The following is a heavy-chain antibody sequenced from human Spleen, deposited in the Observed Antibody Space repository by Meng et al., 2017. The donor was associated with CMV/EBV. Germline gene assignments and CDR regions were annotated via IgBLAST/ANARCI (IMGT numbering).Heavy chain of an antibody. Sequence: ASVKVSCKASGYSVNDYQINWVRQAPGQGLEWMGWIDPNSGGTNYAQKFQGRATMTRDTSIGTAYMELSRLTSDDTAVYYCARDGEGVQLSYYYYGMDAWGQGTTVTVSS. V-gene: IGHV1-2*02. CDR3: ARDGEGVQLSYYYYGMDA. CDR1: GYSVNDYQ. CDR2: IDPNSGGT. J-gene: IGHJ6*02. D-gene: IGHD3-10*01.